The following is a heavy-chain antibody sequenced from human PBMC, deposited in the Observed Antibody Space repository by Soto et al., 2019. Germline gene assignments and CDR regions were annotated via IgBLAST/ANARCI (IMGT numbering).Heavy chain of an antibody. V-gene: IGHV1-18*04. CDR3: ATEPLYYNDGSGYYPLGH. J-gene: IGHJ4*02. Sequence: QVQLVQSGAEVKKPGASVKVSCKASGYSFATYGFSWVRQAPGQGLECVGWISAHNGDTHYSQKFQGRVTLTTDTSTNTGYMELRSLTSDDTAVYFCATEPLYYNDGSGYYPLGHWGQGTLVPVSS. CDR1: GYSFATYG. D-gene: IGHD3-22*01. CDR2: ISAHNGDT.